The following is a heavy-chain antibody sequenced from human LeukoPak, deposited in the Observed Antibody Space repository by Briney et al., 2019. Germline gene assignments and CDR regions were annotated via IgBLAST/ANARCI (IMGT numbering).Heavy chain of an antibody. CDR3: AILYWGMIAGFDY. CDR2: IYHSGST. Sequence: SETLSLTCAVSGGSISSSNWWSWVRQPPGKGLEWIGEIYHSGSTNYNSSLKSRVTISVDKSKNQFSLKLSSVTAADTAVYYCAILYWGMIAGFDYWGQGTLVTVSS. J-gene: IGHJ4*02. D-gene: IGHD3-22*01. CDR1: GGSISSSNW. V-gene: IGHV4-4*02.